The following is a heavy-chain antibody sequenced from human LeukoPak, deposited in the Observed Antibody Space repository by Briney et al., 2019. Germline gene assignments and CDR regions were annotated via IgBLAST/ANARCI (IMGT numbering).Heavy chain of an antibody. CDR2: INPNSGGT. V-gene: IGHV1-2*02. CDR1: GYTFTGYY. CDR3: ARGGLTNYYYYMDV. Sequence: GASVKVSCKASGYTFTGYYMHWVRQAPGQGLEWMGWINPNSGGTNYAQKFQGRVTITTDESTSTAYMELSSLRSEDTAVYYCARGGLTNYYYYMDVWGKGTTVTVSS. D-gene: IGHD2-2*01. J-gene: IGHJ6*03.